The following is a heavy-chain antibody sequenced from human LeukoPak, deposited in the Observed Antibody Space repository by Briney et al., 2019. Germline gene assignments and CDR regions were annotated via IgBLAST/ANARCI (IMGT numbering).Heavy chain of an antibody. CDR2: ISAYNGNT. CDR3: ARDLAVAGRYYCYYMDV. Sequence: ASVKVSCKASGYTFTSYGISWVRQAPGQGLEWMGWISAYNGNTNYAQKLQGRVTMTTDTSTSTAYMELRSLRSDDTAVYYCARDLAVAGRYYCYYMDVWGKGTTVTVSS. V-gene: IGHV1-18*01. D-gene: IGHD6-19*01. CDR1: GYTFTSYG. J-gene: IGHJ6*03.